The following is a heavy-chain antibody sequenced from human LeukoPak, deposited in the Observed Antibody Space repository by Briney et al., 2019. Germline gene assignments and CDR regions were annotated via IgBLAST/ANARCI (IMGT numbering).Heavy chain of an antibody. CDR1: GSTFSSYS. CDR3: ARDLSWELPTYDAFDI. CDR2: ISSSSSYI. D-gene: IGHD1-26*01. J-gene: IGHJ3*02. Sequence: GGSLRLSCAASGSTFSSYSMNWVRQAPGKGLEWDSSISSSSSYIYYADSVKGRFTISRDNAKNSLYLQMNSLRAEDTAVYYCARDLSWELPTYDAFDIWGQGTMVTVSS. V-gene: IGHV3-21*01.